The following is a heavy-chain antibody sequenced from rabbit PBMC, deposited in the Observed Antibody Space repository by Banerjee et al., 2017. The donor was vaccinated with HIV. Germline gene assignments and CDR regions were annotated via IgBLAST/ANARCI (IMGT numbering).Heavy chain of an antibody. CDR1: GFSFSSSYW. CDR2: IYAGRGDTT. CDR3: ARGDVVDGAGFGL. D-gene: IGHD3-1*01. V-gene: IGHV1S45*01. J-gene: IGHJ3*01. Sequence: QEQLVESGGGLVQPEGSLTLTCTTSGFSFSSSYWIYWVRQAPGKGLEWIACIYAGRGDTTYYASWAKGRFTISKTSSTTVTLQMTSLTVADTATYFCARGDVVDGAGFGLWGQGTLVTVS.